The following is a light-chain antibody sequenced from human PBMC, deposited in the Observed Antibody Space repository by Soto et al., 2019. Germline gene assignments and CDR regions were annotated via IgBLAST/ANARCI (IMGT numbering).Light chain of an antibody. CDR3: QQYDRSPRT. CDR1: QSVSNNY. Sequence: EIVLTQSPGTLSLSPGERATLSCRASQSVSNNYLAWYQQRPGQAPRLLIYGASNRATGITDRFSGSGSGTDFTLTISRLEPEDFAVYYCQQYDRSPRTFGPGTKVDIK. CDR2: GAS. J-gene: IGKJ1*01. V-gene: IGKV3-20*01.